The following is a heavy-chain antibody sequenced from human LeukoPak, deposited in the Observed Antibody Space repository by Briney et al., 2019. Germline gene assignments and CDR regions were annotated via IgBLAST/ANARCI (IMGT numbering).Heavy chain of an antibody. V-gene: IGHV1-18*01. CDR2: ISAYNGNT. CDR1: GYTFTSYG. J-gene: IGHJ5*02. D-gene: IGHD3-9*01. CDR3: ARDCVVGYYDILTDYYRRSWFDP. Sequence: ASVTVSCKSSGYTFTSYGISWVRQAPGQGLEWMGGISAYNGNTNYAQKLQGRVTMTTDTSTSTAYMEVRSLRSDDTAVYYCARDCVVGYYDILTDYYRRSWFDPWGQGTLVTVSS.